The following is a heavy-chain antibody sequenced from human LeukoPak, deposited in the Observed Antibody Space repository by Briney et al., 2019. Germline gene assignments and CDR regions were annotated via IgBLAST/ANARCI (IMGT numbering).Heavy chain of an antibody. D-gene: IGHD4-17*01. J-gene: IGHJ1*01. CDR3: AKDSGYGDYGGEYFPH. CDR2: ITVNSADT. V-gene: IGHV3-23*01. CDR1: GFTFSNYA. Sequence: GGSLRLSCAASGFTFSNYAMSWVRQSPGKGLEWVSSITVNSADTYYADSVKGRFTISSDNSKNTLYLQMNSLRAEDTAIYYCAKDSGYGDYGGEYFPHWGQGTVDTVSS.